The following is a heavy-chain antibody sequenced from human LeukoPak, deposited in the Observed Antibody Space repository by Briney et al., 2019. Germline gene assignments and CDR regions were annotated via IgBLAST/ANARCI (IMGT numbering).Heavy chain of an antibody. CDR3: ARDGGSNNYWFDP. CDR2: INHSGIT. CDR1: DGSFSSYY. Sequence: SETRSLTCAVYDGSFSSYYWTWIRQPPGKGLEWIGEINHSGITNYRPSLKSRVTISLDTSKNQFSLKLTSVTTADTAVYYCARDGGSNNYWFDPWGQGTLVTVSS. D-gene: IGHD4-23*01. J-gene: IGHJ5*02. V-gene: IGHV4-34*01.